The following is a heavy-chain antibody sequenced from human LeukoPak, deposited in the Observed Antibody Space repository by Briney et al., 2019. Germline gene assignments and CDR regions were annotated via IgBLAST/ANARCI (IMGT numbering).Heavy chain of an antibody. CDR2: IYASGNT. V-gene: IGHV4-61*02. CDR3: ARYREGYNYVPHALDI. Sequence: SQTLSLTCTVSGASVSSTDYFCNWIRQPAGKGLEWIVRIYASGNTDYNPSLKSRVTMSLDTSKNQFSLNMNSVTAADSAVYFCARYREGYNYVPHALDIWGHGTVVTVSS. D-gene: IGHD5-24*01. J-gene: IGHJ3*02. CDR1: GASVSSTDYF.